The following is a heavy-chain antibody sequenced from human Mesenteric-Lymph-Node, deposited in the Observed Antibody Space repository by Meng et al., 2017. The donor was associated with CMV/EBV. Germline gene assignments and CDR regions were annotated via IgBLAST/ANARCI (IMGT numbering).Heavy chain of an antibody. CDR1: GFTFSDYY. V-gene: IGHV3-11*04. D-gene: IGHD3-3*01. Sequence: GGSLRLSCAASGFTFSDYYMSWIRQAPGKGLEWVAYISGSANIIYYAGSVKGRFTISRDNAKNSLYLQLSGLRAEDTAVYFCARGPSITILGVHDFWGQGTLVTVSS. CDR2: ISGSANII. J-gene: IGHJ4*02. CDR3: ARGPSITILGVHDF.